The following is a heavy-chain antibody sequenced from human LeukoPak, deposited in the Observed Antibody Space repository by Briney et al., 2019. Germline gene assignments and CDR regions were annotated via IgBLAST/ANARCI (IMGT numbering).Heavy chain of an antibody. CDR3: AAHPRRYSSSATFDY. Sequence: SVNVSCKASGFTFTISAVQWVRQARGQRLEWIGWIVVVSGSTNYAQKFQERVTITRDMSTSTAYMELSSLRSEDTAVYYCAAHPRRYSSSATFDYWGQGTLVTVSS. CDR1: GFTFTISA. D-gene: IGHD6-6*01. J-gene: IGHJ4*02. CDR2: IVVVSGST. V-gene: IGHV1-58*01.